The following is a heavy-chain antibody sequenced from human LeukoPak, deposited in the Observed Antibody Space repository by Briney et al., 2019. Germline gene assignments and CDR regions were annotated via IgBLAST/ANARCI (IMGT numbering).Heavy chain of an antibody. V-gene: IGHV4-39*07. D-gene: IGHD3-10*01. Sequence: SETLSLTCTVSGGSISSSSYYWGWIRQPPGKGLEWIGSIYYSGSTYYNPSLKSRVTISVDTSKNQFSLKLSSVTAADTAVYYCARDINGSGSYQYWGQGTLVTVSS. CDR2: IYYSGST. CDR1: GGSISSSSYY. CDR3: ARDINGSGSYQY. J-gene: IGHJ4*02.